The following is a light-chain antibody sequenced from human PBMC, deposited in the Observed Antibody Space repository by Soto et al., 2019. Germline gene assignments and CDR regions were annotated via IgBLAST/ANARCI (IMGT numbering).Light chain of an antibody. V-gene: IGKV1-5*03. CDR2: KAS. CDR1: QSISSW. CDR3: QQYNSYWT. Sequence: DTQLSQSPSTLSASVGVRFTITCRDSQSISSWLAWYQQKPGKAPKLLIYKASSLESGVPSRLSGGGSGTEFTLTISSLQPDDFSTYYCQQYNSYWTFGQGTKVDIK. J-gene: IGKJ1*01.